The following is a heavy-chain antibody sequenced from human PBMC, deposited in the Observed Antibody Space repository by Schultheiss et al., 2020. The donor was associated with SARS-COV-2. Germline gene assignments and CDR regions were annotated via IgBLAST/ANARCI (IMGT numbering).Heavy chain of an antibody. CDR3: ASGGRGY. D-gene: IGHD2-15*01. V-gene: IGHV3-7*01. J-gene: IGHJ4*02. Sequence: GESLKISCAASGFTFSSYWMSWVRQAPGKGLEWVANIRPDGNEKYYVDSVKGRFTISRDNAKNSLYLQMNSLRDEDTAVYYCASGGRGYWGQGTLVTVSS. CDR1: GFTFSSYW. CDR2: IRPDGNEK.